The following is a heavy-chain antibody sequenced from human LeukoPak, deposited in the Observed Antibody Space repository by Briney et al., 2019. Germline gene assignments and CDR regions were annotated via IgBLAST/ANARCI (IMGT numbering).Heavy chain of an antibody. Sequence: GGSLRLSCAASGFTFSSYWMHWVRQAPGKGLEWVSAISGSGGSTYYADSVKGRFTISRDNSKNTLYLQMNSLRAEDTAVYYCAKGGVVGATEDYWGQGTLVTVSS. J-gene: IGHJ4*02. D-gene: IGHD1-26*01. V-gene: IGHV3-23*01. CDR1: GFTFSSYW. CDR3: AKGGVVGATEDY. CDR2: ISGSGGST.